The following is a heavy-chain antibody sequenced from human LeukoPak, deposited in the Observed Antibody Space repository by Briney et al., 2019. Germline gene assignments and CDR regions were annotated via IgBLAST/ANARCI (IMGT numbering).Heavy chain of an antibody. Sequence: SQTLSLTCAVSGGSISSGGYSWSWIRQPPGKGLEWIGNIYHSGSTYYNPSLKSRVTISVDRSKNQFSLKLSSVTAADTAVYYCASDDSSYAFDIWGQGTMVTVSS. J-gene: IGHJ3*02. CDR3: ASDDSSYAFDI. D-gene: IGHD2-15*01. CDR2: IYHSGST. CDR1: GGSISSGGYS. V-gene: IGHV4-30-2*01.